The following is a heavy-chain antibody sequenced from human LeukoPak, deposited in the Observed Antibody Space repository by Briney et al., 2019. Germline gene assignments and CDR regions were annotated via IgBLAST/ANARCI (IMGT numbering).Heavy chain of an antibody. CDR1: GFTFTSYS. CDR2: ISGGGGST. CDR3: ARGEAAAGTFYYYYYGMDV. J-gene: IGHJ6*02. Sequence: GGSLRLSCAASGFTFTSYSMNWVRQAPGKGLEWVSTISGGGGSTYYADSVKGRFTISRDNSKNTLYLQVNSLRAEDTAVYYCARGEAAAGTFYYYYYGMDVWGQGTTVTVSS. D-gene: IGHD6-13*01. V-gene: IGHV3-23*01.